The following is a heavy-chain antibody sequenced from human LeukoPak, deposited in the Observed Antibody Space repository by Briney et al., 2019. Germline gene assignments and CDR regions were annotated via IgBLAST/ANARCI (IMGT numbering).Heavy chain of an antibody. CDR3: AKALGSYYFDY. D-gene: IGHD1-26*01. Sequence: GGSLRLSCAASGFIFNSFWMNWVRQAPGKGLEWVSALYIGGNTYYADSVRGRFTISRDNSKNTLYLQMNSLRAEDTAVYYCAKALGSYYFDYWGQGTLVTVSS. CDR1: GFIFNSFW. J-gene: IGHJ4*02. CDR2: LYIGGNT. V-gene: IGHV3-23*05.